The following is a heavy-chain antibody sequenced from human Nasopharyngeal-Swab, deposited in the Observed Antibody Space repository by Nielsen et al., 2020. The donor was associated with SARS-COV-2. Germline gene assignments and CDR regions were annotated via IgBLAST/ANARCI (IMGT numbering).Heavy chain of an antibody. CDR3: ARPLYSSGWYRGTNSKPYNWFDP. Sequence: SETLSLTCTVSGGSISSSSYYWGWIRQPPGKGLEWIGSIYYSGSTYYNPSLKSRVTISVDTSKNQFSLKLSYVTAADTAVYYCARPLYSSGWYRGTNSKPYNWFDPWGQGTLVTVSS. V-gene: IGHV4-39*01. D-gene: IGHD6-19*01. CDR2: IYYSGST. CDR1: GGSISSSSYY. J-gene: IGHJ5*02.